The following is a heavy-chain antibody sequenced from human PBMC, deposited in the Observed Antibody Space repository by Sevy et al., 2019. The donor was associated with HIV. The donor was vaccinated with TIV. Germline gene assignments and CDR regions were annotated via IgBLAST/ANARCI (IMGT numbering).Heavy chain of an antibody. CDR1: GYTVTSYA. CDR2: INTNTGNP. D-gene: IGHD3-9*01. J-gene: IGHJ5*02. Sequence: ASVKVSCKASGYTVTSYAMNWVRQAPGQGLEWMGWINTNTGNPTYAQGFTGRFVFSLDTSVSTAYLQISSLKAEDTAVYYCARGTLLRYFDWSYRYNWFDPWGQGTLVTVSS. V-gene: IGHV7-4-1*02. CDR3: ARGTLLRYFDWSYRYNWFDP.